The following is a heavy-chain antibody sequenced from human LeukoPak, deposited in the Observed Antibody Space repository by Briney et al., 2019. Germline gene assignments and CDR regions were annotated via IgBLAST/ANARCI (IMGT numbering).Heavy chain of an antibody. D-gene: IGHD4-17*01. CDR2: ISGSGSIT. J-gene: IGHJ4*02. V-gene: IGHV3-23*01. CDR3: AKDLYGDYDNDY. Sequence: GGSLRLFCAASGFTFSSYAMSWVRQAPGKGLEWVSGISGSGSITYYADSVKGRFTISRDNSKNTLYLQMNSLRAEDTAVYYCAKDLYGDYDNDYWGQGTLVTVCS. CDR1: GFTFSSYA.